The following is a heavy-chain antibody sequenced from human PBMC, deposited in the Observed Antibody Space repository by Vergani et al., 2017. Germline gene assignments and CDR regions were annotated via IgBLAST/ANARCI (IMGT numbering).Heavy chain of an antibody. V-gene: IGHV1-69*01. CDR3: ASRYCSSTSCLISGWFDP. CDR1: GGTFSSYA. D-gene: IGHD2-2*01. Sequence: QVQLVQSGAEVKKPGSSVKVSCKASGGTFSSYAISWVRQAPGQGLEWMGGIIPIFGTANYAQKFQGRVTNTADESTSTGYMEMSSLRSKDTAVYYCASRYCSSTSCLISGWFDPWGQGTMVTVSS. J-gene: IGHJ5*02. CDR2: IIPIFGTA.